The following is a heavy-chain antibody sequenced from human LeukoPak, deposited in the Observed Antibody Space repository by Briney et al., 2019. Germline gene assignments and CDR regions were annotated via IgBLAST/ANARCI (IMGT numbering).Heavy chain of an antibody. J-gene: IGHJ4*02. CDR1: GDYA. D-gene: IGHD1-26*01. Sequence: GGSLRLSCIVSGDYAISWVRQAPGKGLEWVGLIRTKAFGGAPEYAASVKGRFTISRDDSKSIVYLQMNSLKTDDTAVYFCTRDGFGTVATGRYFDYWGQGTLVTVSS. CDR2: IRTKAFGGAP. V-gene: IGHV3-49*04. CDR3: TRDGFGTVATGRYFDY.